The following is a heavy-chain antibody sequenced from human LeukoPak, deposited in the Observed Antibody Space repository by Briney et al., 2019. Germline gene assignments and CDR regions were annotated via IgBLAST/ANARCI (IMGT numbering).Heavy chain of an antibody. CDR1: GFTFSSYS. V-gene: IGHV3-21*01. CDR3: ARGGFIAVAGKGWYFDL. J-gene: IGHJ2*01. CDR2: ISSSSSYI. Sequence: GGSLRLSCAGSGFTFSSYSMTWVRQAPGKGLGWVSSISSSSSYIYYADSVKGRFTISRDNAKNSLDLQMNSLGAEDTAVYYCARGGFIAVAGKGWYFDLWGRGTLVTVSS. D-gene: IGHD6-19*01.